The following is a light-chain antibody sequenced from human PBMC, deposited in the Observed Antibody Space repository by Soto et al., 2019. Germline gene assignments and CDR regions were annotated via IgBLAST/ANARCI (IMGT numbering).Light chain of an antibody. CDR1: HNIERW. V-gene: IGKV1-5*01. CDR2: DAT. Sequence: IQMTQSPSTLSASVGDRVTITCRASHNIERWMAWYQQKRGRAPSLLIFDATTLHSGVPSRFSGGGSGTEFTLTINGLQPDDCATYYCQQFAKSSTFGQGPTVEIK. J-gene: IGKJ1*01. CDR3: QQFAKSST.